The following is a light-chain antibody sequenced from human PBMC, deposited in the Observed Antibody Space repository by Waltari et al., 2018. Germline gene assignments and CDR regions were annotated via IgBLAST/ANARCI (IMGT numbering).Light chain of an antibody. CDR2: SNA. CDR3: AAWDDSLNGML. Sequence: QSVLTQPPSASGTPGQWVTISCSGSSSNIGSNHVHWYQHLPGTAPRLLIDSNAQLPSGVPDRFSGSKSGTSASLAISGLQSEDESDYFCAAWDDSLNGMLFGGGTHLTVL. V-gene: IGLV1-44*01. CDR1: SSNIGSNH. J-gene: IGLJ3*02.